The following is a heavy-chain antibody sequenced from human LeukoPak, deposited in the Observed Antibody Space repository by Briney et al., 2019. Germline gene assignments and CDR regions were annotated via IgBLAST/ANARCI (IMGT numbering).Heavy chain of an antibody. V-gene: IGHV3-21*01. CDR3: ARDEVLVLGVLKLFDY. Sequence: GGSLRLSCAASGFTFSSYSMNWVRQAPGKGLEWVSSISSSSSYIYYADSVKGRFTISRDNSKNSLYLQMNSLRAEDTAVYYCARDEVLVLGVLKLFDYWGQGTLVTVSS. D-gene: IGHD3-10*01. CDR1: GFTFSSYS. J-gene: IGHJ4*02. CDR2: ISSSSSYI.